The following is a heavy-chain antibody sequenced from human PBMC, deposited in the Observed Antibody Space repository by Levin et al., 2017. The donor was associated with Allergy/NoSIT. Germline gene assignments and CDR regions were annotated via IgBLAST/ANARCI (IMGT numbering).Heavy chain of an antibody. Sequence: ETLSLTCVASGFTFSSCGFNWVRQAPGKGLEWVAFNSSGSDYIYYADSVKGRFTISRDNAKNSLFLQLNSLKAEDSAVYHCARSSVVGSCSSTSCSSFDLWGRGALVTVSS. V-gene: IGHV3-21*01. CDR2: NSSGSDYI. D-gene: IGHD2-2*01. CDR3: ARSSVVGSCSSTSCSSFDL. CDR1: GFTFSSCG. J-gene: IGHJ2*01.